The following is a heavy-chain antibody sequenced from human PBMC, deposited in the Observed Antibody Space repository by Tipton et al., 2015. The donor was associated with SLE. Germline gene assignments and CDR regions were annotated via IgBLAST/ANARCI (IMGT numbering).Heavy chain of an antibody. CDR3: ASEGPRSYWYFDL. D-gene: IGHD1-14*01. V-gene: IGHV4-61*09. CDR2: IYTSGST. J-gene: IGHJ2*01. CDR1: GGSISSGSYF. Sequence: TLSLTCTVSGGSISSGSYFWSWFRQPAGKGLEWIGHIYTSGSTNYNPSLKSRVTISVDTSKNQYSLRLTSVTAADTAVYYCASEGPRSYWYFDLWGRGTLVTVSS.